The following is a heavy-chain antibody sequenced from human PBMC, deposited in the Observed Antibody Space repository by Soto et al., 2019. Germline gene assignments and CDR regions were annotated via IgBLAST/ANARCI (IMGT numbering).Heavy chain of an antibody. CDR1: GFTVSSNY. CDR2: IYSGGST. D-gene: IGHD6-13*01. Sequence: EVQLVESGGGLVQPGGSLRLSCAASGFTVSSNYMSWVRQAPGKGLEWVSVIYSGGSTYYADSVKGRFTISRHNSENTLYLQMNSLRAEDTAVYYCARDPGIAAAGTGILGYWGQGTLVTVSS. V-gene: IGHV3-53*04. CDR3: ARDPGIAAAGTGILGY. J-gene: IGHJ4*02.